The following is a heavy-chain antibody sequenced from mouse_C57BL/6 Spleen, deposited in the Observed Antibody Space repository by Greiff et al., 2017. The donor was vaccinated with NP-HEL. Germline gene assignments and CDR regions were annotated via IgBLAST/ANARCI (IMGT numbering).Heavy chain of an antibody. CDR3: ARTSTVVEGDYYAMDY. J-gene: IGHJ4*01. Sequence: VQLQQSGPELVKPGASVKISCKASGYAFSSSWMNWVKQRPGKGLEWIGRIYPGDGDTNYNGKFKGKATLTADKSSSTAHMQLSSLTSEDSAVYFCARTSTVVEGDYYAMDYWGQGTSVTVSS. V-gene: IGHV1-82*01. CDR2: IYPGDGDT. D-gene: IGHD1-1*01. CDR1: GYAFSSSW.